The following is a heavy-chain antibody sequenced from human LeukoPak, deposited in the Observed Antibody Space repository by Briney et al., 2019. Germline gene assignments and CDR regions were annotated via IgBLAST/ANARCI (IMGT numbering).Heavy chain of an antibody. Sequence: SETLSLTCTVSGGSISSYYWSWIRQPAGKGLEWIGRIYTSGSTNYNPSLKSRVTMSVDTSKNQFSLKLSSVTAADTAVYYCAREGLLAAAIRRDAFDIWGQGTMVTVSS. D-gene: IGHD6-13*01. CDR1: GGSISSYY. CDR3: AREGLLAAAIRRDAFDI. J-gene: IGHJ3*02. V-gene: IGHV4-4*07. CDR2: IYTSGST.